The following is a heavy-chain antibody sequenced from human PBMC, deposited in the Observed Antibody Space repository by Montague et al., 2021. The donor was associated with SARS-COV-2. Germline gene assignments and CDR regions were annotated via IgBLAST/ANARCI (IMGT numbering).Heavy chain of an antibody. Sequence: SLRLSCATSGFTFSRNSMNWVRQAPGKGLEWVSTISSVTLHTFYAESVKGRFTISRDNAKNELYLQMNSLRAEDMAVYYCARGGEIDVWAPFGHWGQGTLVTVSS. CDR2: ISSVTLHT. CDR3: ARGGEIDVWAPFGH. J-gene: IGHJ4*02. V-gene: IGHV3-21*01. CDR1: GFTFSRNS. D-gene: IGHD3-16*01.